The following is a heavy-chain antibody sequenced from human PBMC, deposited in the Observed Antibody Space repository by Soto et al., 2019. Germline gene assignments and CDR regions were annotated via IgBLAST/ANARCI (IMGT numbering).Heavy chain of an antibody. CDR2: ISYDGSNK. D-gene: IGHD3-10*01. CDR3: AKDNSGYYGSGSPFDP. Sequence: QVQLVESGGGVVQPGRSLRLSCAASGFTFSSYGMHWVRQAPGKGLEWVAVISYDGSNKYYADSEKGRFTISRDNSKNTLYLQMNSLRAEDTAVYYCAKDNSGYYGSGSPFDPWGQGTLVTVSS. V-gene: IGHV3-30*18. J-gene: IGHJ5*02. CDR1: GFTFSSYG.